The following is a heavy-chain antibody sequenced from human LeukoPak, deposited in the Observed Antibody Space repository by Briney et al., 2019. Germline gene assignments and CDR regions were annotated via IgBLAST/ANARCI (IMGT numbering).Heavy chain of an antibody. CDR3: ARGSYSVDY. J-gene: IGHJ4*02. V-gene: IGHV4-61*05. D-gene: IGHD1-26*01. Sequence: KPSETLSLTCTVSGGSISSSSYYWGWIRQPPGKGLEWIGYIYYSGSTNYNPSLKSRVTISVDRSKNQFSLKLSSVTAADTAVYYCARGSYSVDYWGQGTLVTVSS. CDR2: IYYSGST. CDR1: GGSISSSSYY.